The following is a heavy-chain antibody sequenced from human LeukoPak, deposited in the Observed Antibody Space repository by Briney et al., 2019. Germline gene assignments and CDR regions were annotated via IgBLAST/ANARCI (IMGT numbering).Heavy chain of an antibody. J-gene: IGHJ4*02. CDR2: SYYSGST. V-gene: IGHV4-39*07. CDR1: GGSISSSSDY. Sequence: PSETPSLTCTVSGGSISSSSDYWGWIRQPPGKGLEWIGSSYYSGSTYYNPSLKSRVTISVDTSKNQFSLKLSSVTAADTAVYYCASRPYRVRGVIKRTFDYWGQGTLVTVSS. CDR3: ASRPYRVRGVIKRTFDY. D-gene: IGHD3-10*01.